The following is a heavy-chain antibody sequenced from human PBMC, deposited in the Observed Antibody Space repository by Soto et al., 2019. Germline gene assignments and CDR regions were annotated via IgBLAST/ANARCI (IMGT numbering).Heavy chain of an antibody. Sequence: GGSLRLSCAASGFAFSTCWMHWVRQAPGTGLLWVSRISSDGNNSNYADSVKGRFTISRDNAKNTLYLQMSSLRVEDTAVYYCARIPQTAAGGLLYHYYSMDVWGQGTTVTASS. CDR2: ISSDGNNS. V-gene: IGHV3-74*01. CDR1: GFAFSTCW. CDR3: ARIPQTAAGGLLYHYYSMDV. D-gene: IGHD6-13*01. J-gene: IGHJ6*02.